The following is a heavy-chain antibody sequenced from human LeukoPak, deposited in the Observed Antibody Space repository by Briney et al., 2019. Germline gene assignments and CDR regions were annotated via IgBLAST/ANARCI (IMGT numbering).Heavy chain of an antibody. J-gene: IGHJ4*02. CDR2: IYYSGST. Sequence: SETLSLTCTVSGGSISSGSYYWSWIRQPAGKGLEWIGSIYYSGSTYYNPSLKSRVTISVDTSKNQFSLKLSSVTAADTAVYYCARNLAATFDYWGQGTLVTVSS. D-gene: IGHD2-15*01. CDR3: ARNLAATFDY. V-gene: IGHV4-39*01. CDR1: GGSISSGSYY.